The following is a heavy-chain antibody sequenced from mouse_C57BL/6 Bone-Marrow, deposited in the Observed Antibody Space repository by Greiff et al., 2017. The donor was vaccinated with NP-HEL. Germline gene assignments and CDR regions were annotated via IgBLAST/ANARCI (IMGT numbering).Heavy chain of an antibody. CDR2: IHPNSGST. D-gene: IGHD1-3*01. CDR3: AREKWLPYFDY. CDR1: GYTFTSYW. J-gene: IGHJ2*01. V-gene: IGHV1-64*01. Sequence: QVQLKQPGAELVKPGASVKLSCKASGYTFTSYWMHWVKQRPGQGLEWIGMIHPNSGSTNYNEKFKSKATLTVDKSSSTAYMQLSSLTSEDSAVYYCAREKWLPYFDYWGQGTTLTVSS.